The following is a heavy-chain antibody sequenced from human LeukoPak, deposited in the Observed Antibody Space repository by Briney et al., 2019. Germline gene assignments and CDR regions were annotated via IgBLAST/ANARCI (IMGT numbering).Heavy chain of an antibody. CDR3: ARDLIPTYYYDSSGYSGY. Sequence: SETLSLTCTVSGGSISSYYWSWIRQPAGKGLEWIGRIYTSGSTNYNPSLKSRVTMSVDTFKNQFSLKLSSVTAADTAVYYCARDLIPTYYYDSSGYSGYWGQGTLVTVSS. CDR1: GGSISSYY. CDR2: IYTSGST. V-gene: IGHV4-4*07. D-gene: IGHD3-22*01. J-gene: IGHJ4*02.